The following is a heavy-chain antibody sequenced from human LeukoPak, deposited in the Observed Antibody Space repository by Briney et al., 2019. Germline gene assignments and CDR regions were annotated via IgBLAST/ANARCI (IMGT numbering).Heavy chain of an antibody. D-gene: IGHD5-12*01. J-gene: IGHJ4*02. CDR3: ARDSQGDDYFLVSTY. Sequence: PGGSLRLSCAASGFTFSSYWMSWVRQAPGKGLEWVANIKQDGSEKYYVDSVKGRFTISRDNAKNSLYLQMNSLRAEDTAVYYCARDSQGDDYFLVSTYWDQGTLVTVSS. CDR1: GFTFSSYW. V-gene: IGHV3-7*01. CDR2: IKQDGSEK.